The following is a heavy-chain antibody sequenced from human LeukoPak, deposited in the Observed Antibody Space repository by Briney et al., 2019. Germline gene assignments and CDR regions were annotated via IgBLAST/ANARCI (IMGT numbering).Heavy chain of an antibody. D-gene: IGHD3-22*01. CDR3: ARSDGSGPARGIQY. Sequence: HGESLKISCKGSGYSFTYWIGWVRQMPGKGLEWMGIIYPGDSDTRYSPSFQGQVTISADKSISSAYLQWSSLKASDTAMYYCARSDGSGPARGIQYWGQGTLVTVSS. V-gene: IGHV5-51*01. CDR2: IYPGDSDT. J-gene: IGHJ1*01. CDR1: GYSFTYW.